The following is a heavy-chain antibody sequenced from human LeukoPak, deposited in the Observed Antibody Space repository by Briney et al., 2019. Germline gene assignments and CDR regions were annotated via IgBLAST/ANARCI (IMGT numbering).Heavy chain of an antibody. V-gene: IGHV1-2*06. J-gene: IGHJ5*02. CDR3: ARDQAPRMITFGGPRRWFDP. D-gene: IGHD3-16*01. Sequence: ASVKVSCKASGYNFVGYYIHWVRQAPGQGLEWMGRISPRDGETNFAQKFQGRVTMTRDTSISTAYMELSRLRSDDTAVYYCARDQAPRMITFGGPRRWFDPWGQGTLVTVSS. CDR2: ISPRDGET. CDR1: GYNFVGYY.